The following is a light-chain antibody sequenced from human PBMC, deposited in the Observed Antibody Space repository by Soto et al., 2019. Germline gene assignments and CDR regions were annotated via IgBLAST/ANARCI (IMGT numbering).Light chain of an antibody. J-gene: IGKJ2*01. V-gene: IGKV3-20*01. CDR3: QQDGSSPVT. CDR2: GAS. CDR1: QSVSSSY. Sequence: EIALTQSPGTLSLSPGERATLSCRASQSVSSSYLAWYQQKPGQAPRLLIYGASSRATGIPDRFSGGGSGTEFTITISRLEPEDFAVYYCQQDGSSPVTFGQGTKLEIK.